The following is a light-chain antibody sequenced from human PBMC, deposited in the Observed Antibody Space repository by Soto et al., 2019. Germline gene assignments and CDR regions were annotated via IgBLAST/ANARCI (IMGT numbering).Light chain of an antibody. Sequence: EIVITQSPATLSVSPGERATLSCRASQSVSSNLAWYQQKPGQAPRLLIYGASTRATGIPARFSGSGSGTEFTLTISSLQSEDFAVYYCQQYGSSPLWTFGQGTKVDIK. CDR1: QSVSSN. CDR2: GAS. V-gene: IGKV3-15*01. J-gene: IGKJ1*01. CDR3: QQYGSSPLWT.